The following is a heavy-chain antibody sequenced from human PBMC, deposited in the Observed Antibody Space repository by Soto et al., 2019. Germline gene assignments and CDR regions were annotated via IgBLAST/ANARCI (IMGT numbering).Heavy chain of an antibody. D-gene: IGHD5-12*01. V-gene: IGHV3-30*18. CDR3: AKDRDKWPQNGMDV. J-gene: IGHJ6*02. CDR1: GFTFSSYA. Sequence: LRLSCAASGFTFSSYAMSWVRQAPGKGLEWVAVISYDGSNKYYADSVKGRFTIPRDNSKNTLYLQMNSLRAEDTAVYYCAKDRDKWPQNGMDVWGQGTTVTVSS. CDR2: ISYDGSNK.